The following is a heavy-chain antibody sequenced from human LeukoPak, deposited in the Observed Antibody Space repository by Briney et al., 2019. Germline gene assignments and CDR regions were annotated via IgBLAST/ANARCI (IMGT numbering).Heavy chain of an antibody. CDR1: GGSFSGYY. CDR3: ARAQPYSSGWYDAFDI. J-gene: IGHJ3*02. D-gene: IGHD6-19*01. V-gene: IGHV4-34*01. Sequence: SETLSLTCAVYGGSFSGYYWSWLRQPPGKGLEWIREINHSGSTNYNPSLKSRVTISVDTSKNQFSLKLSSVTAADTAVYYCARAQPYSSGWYDAFDIWGQGTMVTVSS. CDR2: INHSGST.